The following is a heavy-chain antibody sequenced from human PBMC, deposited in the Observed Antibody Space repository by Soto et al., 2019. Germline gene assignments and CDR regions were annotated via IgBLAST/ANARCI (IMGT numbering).Heavy chain of an antibody. J-gene: IGHJ4*02. Sequence: EVQLVESGGGLAQPGGSLRLSCAASGFTFSSYGMNWVRQAPGKGLEWISYISSTSSTIYYADSLKGRFTISRDNAKNSLYLQMNSLRDEDTAVYYCARDQSRLLEWLLKAVNYFDYWGQGTLVTVSS. CDR3: ARDQSRLLEWLLKAVNYFDY. V-gene: IGHV3-48*02. CDR1: GFTFSSYG. CDR2: ISSTSSTI. D-gene: IGHD3-3*01.